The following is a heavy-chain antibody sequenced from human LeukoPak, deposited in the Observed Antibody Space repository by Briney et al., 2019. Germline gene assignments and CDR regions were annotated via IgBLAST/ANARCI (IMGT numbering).Heavy chain of an antibody. V-gene: IGHV1-46*01. CDR1: GYTFTRYY. CDR3: AREAFIEMTTIASAFDF. Sequence: ASVKVSCKTSGYTFTRYYMHWVRQAPGQGLECMGVINHSGGSTRYPQKFQGRVTMTRDTSTSTVYMELSSLRSDDTAVYFCAREAFIEMTTIASAFDFWGQGTLVTVSS. CDR2: INHSGGST. J-gene: IGHJ4*02. D-gene: IGHD5-24*01.